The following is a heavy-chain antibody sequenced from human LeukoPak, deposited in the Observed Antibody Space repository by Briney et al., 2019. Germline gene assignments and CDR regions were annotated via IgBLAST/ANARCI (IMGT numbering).Heavy chain of an antibody. CDR2: IWYGGINK. CDR3: ARENREYHYYYGMDV. CDR1: GFTLSSYG. D-gene: IGHD1-26*01. Sequence: GRSLRLSCSASGFTLSSYGMHWIRQAPGKGLEWVAVIWYGGINKYYGDSVKGRFTISRDNAKNTLYLQMISVRAEDTAVYFCARENREYHYYYGMDVWGQGTTVAVSS. J-gene: IGHJ6*02. V-gene: IGHV3-33*01.